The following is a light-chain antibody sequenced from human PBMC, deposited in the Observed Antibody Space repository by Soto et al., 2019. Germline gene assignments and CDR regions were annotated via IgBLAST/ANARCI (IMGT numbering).Light chain of an antibody. CDR1: QSVSNDF. V-gene: IGKV3-20*01. CDR2: GAS. CDR3: QQYGSSPPRT. Sequence: EIELTQSPGILSLSPGERATLSCRASQSVSNDFLAWYQQKPGQAPRLLIYGASTRATDVPDRFSGSGSGADFTLTISRLEPEDFAVYYCQQYGSSPPRTFGQGTKVDIK. J-gene: IGKJ1*01.